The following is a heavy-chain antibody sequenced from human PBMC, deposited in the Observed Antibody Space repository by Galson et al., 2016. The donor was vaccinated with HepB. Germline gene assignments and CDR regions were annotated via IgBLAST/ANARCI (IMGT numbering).Heavy chain of an antibody. J-gene: IGHJ6*02. D-gene: IGHD2-2*01. CDR1: GGSISSSSYY. V-gene: IGHV4-39*01. CDR2: IYYSGST. Sequence: SETLSLTCTVSGGSISSSSYYWGCIRQPPGKGLEWIGSIYYSGSTYYNPSLKSRVTISVDTSNNQLSLKPSSATAADTAVYYCAGPSRGGYGMDVWGQGTTVTVSS. CDR3: AGPSRGGYGMDV.